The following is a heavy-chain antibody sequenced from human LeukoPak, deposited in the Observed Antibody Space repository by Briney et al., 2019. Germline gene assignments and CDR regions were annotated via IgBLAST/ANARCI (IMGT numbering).Heavy chain of an antibody. J-gene: IGHJ4*02. CDR1: GGSISSSSSY. D-gene: IGHD5-24*01. V-gene: IGHV4-39*01. Sequence: SETLSLTCTVSGGSISSSSSYWGWIRQPPGKGLEWIGSIYYSGSSFDNPALKSRVTISVDTSKNQFSLKLSSVTAADTAVYYCARHRSGWLQSSFDYWGQGTLVTVSS. CDR2: IYYSGSS. CDR3: ARHRSGWLQSSFDY.